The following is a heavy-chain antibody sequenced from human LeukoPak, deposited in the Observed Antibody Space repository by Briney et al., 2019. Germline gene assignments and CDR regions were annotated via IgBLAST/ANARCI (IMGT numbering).Heavy chain of an antibody. V-gene: IGHV4-4*09. CDR1: GGSISSYY. D-gene: IGHD2-2*01. CDR2: IYTSGST. J-gene: IGHJ4*02. CDR3: ARHSPTARLFHYFDY. Sequence: SETLSLTCTVSGGSISSYYWSWIRQPPGKGLEWIGYIYTSGSTNYNPSLKSRVTISVDTSKNQFSLKLSSVTAADTAVYYCARHSPTARLFHYFDYWGQGTLVTVSS.